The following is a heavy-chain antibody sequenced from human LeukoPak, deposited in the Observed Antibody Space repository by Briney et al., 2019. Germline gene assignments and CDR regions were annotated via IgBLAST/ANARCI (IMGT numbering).Heavy chain of an antibody. V-gene: IGHV3-7*01. CDR2: IKHDGSQK. CDR3: ARDAGYGYWVVDY. J-gene: IGHJ4*02. D-gene: IGHD5-18*01. CDR1: GFSFSSYW. Sequence: GGSLRLSCVASGFSFSSYWINWVRQAPGEGLEWVAHIKHDGSQKYYVDSVKGRFTISRDNAKNSLYLQMNSLRAEDTAVYYCARDAGYGYWVVDYWGQGTLVTVS.